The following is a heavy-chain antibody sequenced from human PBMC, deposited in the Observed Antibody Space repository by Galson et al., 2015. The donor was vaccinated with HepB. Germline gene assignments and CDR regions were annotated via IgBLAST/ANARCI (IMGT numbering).Heavy chain of an antibody. CDR1: GYTFTSYY. J-gene: IGHJ3*02. Sequence: SVKVSCKASGYTFTSYYMHWVRQAPGQGLEWMGIINPSGGSTSYAQKLQGRVTMTRDTSTSTVYMELSSLRSEDTAVYYCARLDLGGAFDIWGQGTMVTVSS. CDR2: INPSGGST. CDR3: ARLDLGGAFDI. D-gene: IGHD4-23*01. V-gene: IGHV1-46*04.